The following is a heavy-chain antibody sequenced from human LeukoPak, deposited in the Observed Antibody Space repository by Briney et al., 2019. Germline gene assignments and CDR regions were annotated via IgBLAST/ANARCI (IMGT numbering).Heavy chain of an antibody. J-gene: IGHJ4*02. V-gene: IGHV3-48*03. Sequence: PGGSLRLSCAASGFTFSSYEMNWVRQAPGKGLEWVSYISSSGSTIYYADSVKGRFTISRDNAKNSLYLQMNSLRAEDTAVYYCARSLWFGKYYFDYWGQGTLVTVSS. CDR2: ISSSGSTI. CDR3: ARSLWFGKYYFDY. CDR1: GFTFSSYE. D-gene: IGHD3-10*01.